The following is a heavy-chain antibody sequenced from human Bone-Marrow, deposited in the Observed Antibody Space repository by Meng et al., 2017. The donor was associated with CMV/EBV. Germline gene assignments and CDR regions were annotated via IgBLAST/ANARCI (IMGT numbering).Heavy chain of an antibody. Sequence: ASVKVSCKASGYTSTSYGISWVRQAPRQGLEWMGWISAYNGNTNYAHRLQDRVTMTIDTSRSTAYMELRSLRSDDSAVYYCAVRVHCSSTSCYTHLYYYYYGMDVWGQGTTVTVSS. V-gene: IGHV1-18*01. CDR3: AVRVHCSSTSCYTHLYYYYYGMDV. CDR2: ISAYNGNT. CDR1: GYTSTSYG. J-gene: IGHJ6*02. D-gene: IGHD2-2*02.